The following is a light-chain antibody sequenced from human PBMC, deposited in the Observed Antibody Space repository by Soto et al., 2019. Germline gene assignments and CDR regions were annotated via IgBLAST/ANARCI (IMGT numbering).Light chain of an antibody. CDR2: GAS. Sequence: EIVLTQSPGTLSLSPGERAPLSCRASQSVTGTYLAWYQQKPGQAPRLLIYGASSRATGIPDRFSGSGSGTDFTLTISRLEPEDFAVYYCQQYGSSRTFGQGTKVEIK. CDR1: QSVTGTY. V-gene: IGKV3-20*01. J-gene: IGKJ1*01. CDR3: QQYGSSRT.